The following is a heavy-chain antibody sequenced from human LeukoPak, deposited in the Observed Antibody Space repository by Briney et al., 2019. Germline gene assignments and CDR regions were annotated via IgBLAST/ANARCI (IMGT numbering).Heavy chain of an antibody. Sequence: SETLSLTCTVSGASIRTYFWSWIRQAPGKELEWIAYIHYTGRTDSNPSLKSRVTTSIDTSKNQFSLKLSSVTAADTAVYYCARAEGYCSSTSCYAEGPFDYWGQGTLVTVSS. D-gene: IGHD2-2*01. CDR2: IHYTGRT. CDR3: ARAEGYCSSTSCYAEGPFDY. V-gene: IGHV4-59*01. CDR1: GASIRTYF. J-gene: IGHJ4*02.